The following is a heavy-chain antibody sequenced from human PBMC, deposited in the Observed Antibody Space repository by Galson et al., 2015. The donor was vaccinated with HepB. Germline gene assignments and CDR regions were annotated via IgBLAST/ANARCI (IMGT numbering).Heavy chain of an antibody. D-gene: IGHD1-1*01. CDR3: ATGGMGNWNDWWFDP. CDR1: GYSFTSYW. CDR2: IDPSDSYT. J-gene: IGHJ5*02. Sequence: QSGAEVKKPGESLRISCKGSGYSFTSYWISWVRQMPGKGLEWMGRIDPSDSYTNYSPSFQGHVTISADKSISTAYLQWSSLKASDTAMYYCATGGMGNWNDWWFDPWGQGTLVTVSS. V-gene: IGHV5-10-1*01.